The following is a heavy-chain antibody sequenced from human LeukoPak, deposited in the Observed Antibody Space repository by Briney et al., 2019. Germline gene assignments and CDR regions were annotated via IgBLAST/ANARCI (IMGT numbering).Heavy chain of an antibody. V-gene: IGHV3-15*01. Sequence: GGSLKLSCAASGFTFSSYAMSWVRQAPEKGLEWVGRIKSKTDGGTTDYAAPVKGRFTISRDDSKNTLYLQMNSLKTEDTAVYYCTTLRGWLQGDYWGQGTLVTVSS. CDR1: GFTFSSYA. CDR2: IKSKTDGGTT. J-gene: IGHJ4*02. D-gene: IGHD5-12*01. CDR3: TTLRGWLQGDY.